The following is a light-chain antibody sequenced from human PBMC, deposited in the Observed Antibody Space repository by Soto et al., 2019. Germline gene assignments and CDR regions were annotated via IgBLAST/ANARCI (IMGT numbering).Light chain of an antibody. Sequence: EIVMTQSPATLSLSQGEGAALSSRPSQRIISRLAWYQQKPGQPPRLLIYVASTRATGVPARFTGSESGSEFTLTISGLQSEDFAVYYCQQGHNWPLTFGQGTRLEI. CDR2: VAS. CDR3: QQGHNWPLT. CDR1: QRIISR. V-gene: IGKV3-15*01. J-gene: IGKJ2*01.